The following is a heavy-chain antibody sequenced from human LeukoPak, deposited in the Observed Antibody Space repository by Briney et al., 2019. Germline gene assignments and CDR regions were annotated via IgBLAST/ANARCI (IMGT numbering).Heavy chain of an antibody. V-gene: IGHV1-24*01. CDR1: GYTLTELS. J-gene: IGHJ4*02. D-gene: IGHD6-13*01. CDR2: FDPEDGET. CDR3: ATDRYSSSWYVFDY. Sequence: ASVKVSCKVSGYTLTELSMHWVRQAPGKGLEWMGGFDPEDGETIYAQKFQGRVTMTEDTSTDTAYIELSSLRSEDTAVYYCATDRYSSSWYVFDYWGQGTLVTVSS.